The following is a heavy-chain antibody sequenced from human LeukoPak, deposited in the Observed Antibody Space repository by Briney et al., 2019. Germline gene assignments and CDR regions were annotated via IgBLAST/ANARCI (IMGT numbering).Heavy chain of an antibody. V-gene: IGHV3-7*01. J-gene: IGHJ6*02. CDR2: IKQDGSEK. CDR3: ARDPRPLAYGMDV. CDR1: GFTFSSYW. Sequence: PGGSLRLSCAASGFTFSSYWMSWVRQAPGKGLEWVANIKQDGSEKYYVDSVKGRFTISRDNAKNSLYLQMNSLRAEDTAVYYCARDPRPLAYGMDVWGQGTTVTVSS. D-gene: IGHD3-16*01.